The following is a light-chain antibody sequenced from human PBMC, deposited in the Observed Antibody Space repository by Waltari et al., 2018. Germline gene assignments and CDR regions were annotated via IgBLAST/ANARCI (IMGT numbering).Light chain of an antibody. Sequence: QSALTQPRSVSGSPGQSVTPSCTGTNSDVGAYNYVSWYQHRPGTAPQPVIFDVDRRPSGVPDRFSGSKAGNTASLTISGLQADDEADYYCCSYAGRYTSVFGGGTKVTVL. CDR2: DVD. CDR1: NSDVGAYNY. J-gene: IGLJ2*01. CDR3: CSYAGRYTSV. V-gene: IGLV2-11*01.